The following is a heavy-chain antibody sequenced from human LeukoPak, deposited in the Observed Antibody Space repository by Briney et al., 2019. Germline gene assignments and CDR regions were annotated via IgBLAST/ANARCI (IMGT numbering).Heavy chain of an antibody. CDR3: ARDPNYDYVWGSYRYGNYFDY. D-gene: IGHD3-16*02. Sequence: GASVKVSCKASGYTFTSYGISWVRQAPGQGLEWMGWISAYNGNTNYAQKLQGRFTMTTDTSTSTAYMELRRLRSDDTAVYYCARDPNYDYVWGSYRYGNYFDYWGQGTLVTVSS. V-gene: IGHV1-18*01. CDR1: GYTFTSYG. CDR2: ISAYNGNT. J-gene: IGHJ4*02.